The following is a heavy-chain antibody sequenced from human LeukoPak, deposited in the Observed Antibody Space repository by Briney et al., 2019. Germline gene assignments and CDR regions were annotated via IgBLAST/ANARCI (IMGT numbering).Heavy chain of an antibody. D-gene: IGHD1-26*01. Sequence: NPSETLSLTCTVSGGSISSGGYYWSWIRQHPGKGLEWIGYIYYSGSTYYNPSLKSRVTISVDTSKNQFSLKLSSVTAADTAVYYCARESGSYLSGFDYWGQGTLVTVSS. CDR2: IYYSGST. CDR3: ARESGSYLSGFDY. CDR1: GGSISSGGYY. J-gene: IGHJ4*02. V-gene: IGHV4-31*03.